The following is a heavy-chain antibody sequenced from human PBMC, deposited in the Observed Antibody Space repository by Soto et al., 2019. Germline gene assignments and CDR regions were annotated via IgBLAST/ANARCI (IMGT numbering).Heavy chain of an antibody. CDR1: GGSVSSDKSY. CDR3: ARDHRGYCSSTRCYGIDP. CDR2: IDYSGNT. D-gene: IGHD2-2*01. Sequence: QVQLQESGPRLVKPSETLSLTCAVSGGSVSSDKSYWTWIRQPPGKGLEWVGYIDYSGNTNYNPSLTSRVTLSLDTSKNQFSLRLSSVTAADTAVYFCARDHRGYCSSTRCYGIDPWGQGTLVTVSS. V-gene: IGHV4-61*01. J-gene: IGHJ5*02.